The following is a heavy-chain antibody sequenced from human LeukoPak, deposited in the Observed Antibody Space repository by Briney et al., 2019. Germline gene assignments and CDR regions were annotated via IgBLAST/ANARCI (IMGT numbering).Heavy chain of an antibody. D-gene: IGHD3-10*01. CDR3: GKRGQFYGSSDPYYIDY. V-gene: IGHV3-30*18. J-gene: IGHJ4*02. CDR1: GFTFSSYG. Sequence: PGGSLRLSCAASGFTFSSYGMHWVRQAPGKGLEWVAATSYDGSNRHYADSVKGRFTISRDNSKNTLYLQINSLRDEDTAVYYCGKRGQFYGSSDPYYIDYWGQGILVTVSS. CDR2: TSYDGSNR.